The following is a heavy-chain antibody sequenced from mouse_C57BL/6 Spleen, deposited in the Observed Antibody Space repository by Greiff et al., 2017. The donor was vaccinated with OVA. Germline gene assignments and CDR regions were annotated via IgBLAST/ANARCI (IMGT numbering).Heavy chain of an antibody. CDR1: GFTFSSYG. Sequence: EVKVVESGGDLVKPGGSLKLSCAASGFTFSSYGMSWVRQTPDKRLEWVATISSGGSYTYYPDSVKGRFTISRDNAKNTLYLQMSSLKSEDTAMYYCARRTGSYAMDYWGQGTSVTVSS. CDR3: ARRTGSYAMDY. D-gene: IGHD4-1*01. J-gene: IGHJ4*01. CDR2: ISSGGSYT. V-gene: IGHV5-6*02.